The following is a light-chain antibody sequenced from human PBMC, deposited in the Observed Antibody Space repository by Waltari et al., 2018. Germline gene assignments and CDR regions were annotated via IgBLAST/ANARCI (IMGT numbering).Light chain of an antibody. J-gene: IGKJ4*01. CDR2: GAS. CDR1: QSVSSN. CDR3: QQYNNWPALT. Sequence: ETVMTQSPATLSVSPGERATLPCRASQSVSSNLAWYQQKPGQAPRLLIYGASTRATGIPARFSGSGSGTEFTLTISSLQSEDFAVYYCQQYNNWPALTFGGGTKVEIK. V-gene: IGKV3-15*01.